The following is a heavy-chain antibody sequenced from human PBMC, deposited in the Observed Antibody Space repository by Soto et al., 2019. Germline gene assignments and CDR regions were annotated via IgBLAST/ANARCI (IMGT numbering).Heavy chain of an antibody. CDR2: MNPNSGNT. CDR1: GYTFTSYD. Sequence: ASVQVPCKASGYTFTSYDSNWVRQATGQGLEGMGWMNPNSGNTGYAQKFQGRVTMTRNTSISTAYIELSSLRSEDTAVYYCARGRIRYYYDSSGYSNWFDPWGQGTLVTVSS. CDR3: ARGRIRYYYDSSGYSNWFDP. J-gene: IGHJ5*02. V-gene: IGHV1-8*01. D-gene: IGHD3-22*01.